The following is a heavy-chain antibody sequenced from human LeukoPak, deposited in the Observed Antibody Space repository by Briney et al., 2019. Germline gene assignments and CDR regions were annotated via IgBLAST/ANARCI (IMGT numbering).Heavy chain of an antibody. J-gene: IGHJ4*02. Sequence: SETLSLTCAVYGGSFSGYYWSWIRQPPGKGLEWIGEINHSGSTNYNPPLKSRVTISVDTSENQFSLKLSSVTAADTAVYCCARRTTTVKAFDYWGQGTLVTVSS. D-gene: IGHD4-17*01. CDR2: INHSGST. V-gene: IGHV4-34*01. CDR3: ARRTTTVKAFDY. CDR1: GGSFSGYY.